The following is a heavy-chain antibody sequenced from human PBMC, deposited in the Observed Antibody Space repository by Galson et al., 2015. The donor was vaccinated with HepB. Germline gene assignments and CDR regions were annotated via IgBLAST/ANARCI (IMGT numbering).Heavy chain of an antibody. V-gene: IGHV3-23*01. CDR3: AKNTMMGTGFHFSDY. D-gene: IGHD3/OR15-3a*01. J-gene: IGHJ4*02. Sequence: SLRLSCAASGFTFISYAMSWVRQAPGKGLEWVSAISNSGGSTYYADSMKGRFTISRDNSKNTLYLEVDSLRAGDTAVYYCAKNTMMGTGFHFSDYWGQGTLVTVSS. CDR1: GFTFISYA. CDR2: ISNSGGST.